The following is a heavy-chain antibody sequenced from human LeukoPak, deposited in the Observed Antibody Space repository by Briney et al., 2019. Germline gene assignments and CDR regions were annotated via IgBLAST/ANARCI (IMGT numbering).Heavy chain of an antibody. CDR2: ISAYNGNT. CDR3: ARGRLSYYYGSGRDYFDY. D-gene: IGHD3-10*01. CDR1: GYTFTSYG. Sequence: ASVKVSCKASGYTFTSYGISWVRQAPGQGLEWMGWISAYNGNTNYAQKLQGRVTMTTDTSTSTAYMELRSLRSEDMAVYYCARGRLSYYYGSGRDYFDYWGQGTLVTVSS. V-gene: IGHV1-18*03. J-gene: IGHJ4*02.